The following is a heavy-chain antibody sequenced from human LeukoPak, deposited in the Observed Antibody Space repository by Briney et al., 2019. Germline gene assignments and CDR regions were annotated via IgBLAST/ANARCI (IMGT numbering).Heavy chain of an antibody. CDR1: GFNFSSYA. CDR3: AKDFRASIAVVIAAR. D-gene: IGHD2-21*01. Sequence: GSLRLSCVASGFNFSSYAMRWVRQAPGKGLEWVSAMSGSSGRTYYADSVKGRFTISRDNSKNTLYLQMNSLRAEDTAVYYCAKDFRASIAVVIAARWGQGTLVTVSS. V-gene: IGHV3-23*01. CDR2: MSGSSGRT. J-gene: IGHJ4*02.